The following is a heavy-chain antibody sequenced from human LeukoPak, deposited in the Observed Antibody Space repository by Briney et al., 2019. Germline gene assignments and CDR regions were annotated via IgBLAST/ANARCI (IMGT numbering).Heavy chain of an antibody. CDR1: GGSISNYY. CDR2: IYYSGST. Sequence: SETLSLTCTVSGGSISNYYWTWIRQPPGKGLEWIGYIYYSGSTSYHPSLKSRVTISVDTSKNQFSLKLSSVSSADTAVYYCARGRFLDAFDIWGQGTMVTVSS. J-gene: IGHJ3*02. CDR3: ARGRFLDAFDI. V-gene: IGHV4-59*01. D-gene: IGHD3-3*01.